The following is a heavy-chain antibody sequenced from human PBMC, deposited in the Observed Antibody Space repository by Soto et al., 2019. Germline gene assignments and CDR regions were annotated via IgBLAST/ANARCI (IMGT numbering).Heavy chain of an antibody. CDR2: IIPIFGTA. J-gene: IGHJ6*02. Sequence: SVNVSCNASGGTFSSYAISWVRQAPGQGLEWMGGIIPIFGTANYAQKFQGRVTITADESTSTAYMELSSRRSEDTAVYYCARERRLVVVTAIRYYYYGMDVWGQGTTVTVSS. CDR1: GGTFSSYA. V-gene: IGHV1-69*13. CDR3: ARERRLVVVTAIRYYYYGMDV. D-gene: IGHD2-21*02.